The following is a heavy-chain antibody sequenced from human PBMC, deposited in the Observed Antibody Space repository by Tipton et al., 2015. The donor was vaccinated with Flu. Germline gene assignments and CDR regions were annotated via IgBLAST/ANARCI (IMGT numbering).Heavy chain of an antibody. J-gene: IGHJ5*02. CDR1: GGSINSVSHY. CDR3: ARRDYSNYVSDPKSWFDP. Sequence: TLSFTCTVSGGSINSVSHYWSWIRQPAGKGLEWIGRIYTSGSTNYNPSLRSRVTISVDTSRNQFSLKLTSVTAADTAVYFCARRDYSNYVSDPKSWFDPWGQGTLVAVSS. V-gene: IGHV4-61*02. CDR2: IYTSGST. D-gene: IGHD4-11*01.